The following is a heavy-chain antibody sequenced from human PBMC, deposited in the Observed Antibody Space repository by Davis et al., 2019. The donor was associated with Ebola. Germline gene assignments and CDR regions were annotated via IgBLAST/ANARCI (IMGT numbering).Heavy chain of an antibody. D-gene: IGHD2-15*01. CDR1: GGTFSSYA. J-gene: IGHJ5*02. CDR2: ISAYNGNT. Sequence: AASVKVSCKASGGTFSSYAISWVRQAPGQGLEWMGWISAYNGNTNYAQKLQGRVTMTTDTSTSTAYMELRSLRSDDTAVYYCARVAGYCSGGSCYSGDWFDPWGQGTLVTVSS. V-gene: IGHV1-18*01. CDR3: ARVAGYCSGGSCYSGDWFDP.